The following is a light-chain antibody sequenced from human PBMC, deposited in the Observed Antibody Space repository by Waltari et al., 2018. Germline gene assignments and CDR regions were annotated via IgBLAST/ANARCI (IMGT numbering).Light chain of an antibody. CDR2: DGS. CDR1: SSDIGSFNY. V-gene: IGLV2-14*03. J-gene: IGLJ1*01. CDR3: TSYTTTDTLYV. Sequence: QSALTQPASVSGSPGQSIPISCTGTSSDIGSFNYVSWYQQYPGKAPKLIIFDGSNRPSGISARFSGSKCGNTASLTISGLQAEDEADYICTSYTTTDTLYVFGTGTQVTVL.